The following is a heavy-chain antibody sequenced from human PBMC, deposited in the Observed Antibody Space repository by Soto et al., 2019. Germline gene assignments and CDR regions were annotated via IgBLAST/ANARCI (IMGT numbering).Heavy chain of an antibody. V-gene: IGHV4-30-4*01. Sequence: QVQLQESGPGLVKPSQTLSLTCTVSGGSNSSGDYYWSWIRQPPGKGLEWIGYIYYSGSTYYNPSLKSRVTISVDTSKNQFSLKLSSVTAADTAVYYCAREDGDLATSLDYWGQGTLVTVSS. CDR3: AREDGDLATSLDY. CDR1: GGSNSSGDYY. CDR2: IYYSGST. J-gene: IGHJ4*02.